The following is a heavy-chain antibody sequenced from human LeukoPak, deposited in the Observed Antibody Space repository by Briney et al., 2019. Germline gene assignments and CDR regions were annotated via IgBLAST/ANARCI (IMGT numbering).Heavy chain of an antibody. CDR3: ARSRGYFEH. Sequence: SETLSLTCTVSGGSISSNYWSWIRQPPGKGLEWIGYIYYSGSTNYNPSLKSRVTISVDTSKNQFSLKLISVTAADTAVYYCARSRGYFEHWGQGTLVTVSS. CDR1: GGSISSNY. V-gene: IGHV4-59*01. D-gene: IGHD1-26*01. CDR2: IYYSGST. J-gene: IGHJ4*02.